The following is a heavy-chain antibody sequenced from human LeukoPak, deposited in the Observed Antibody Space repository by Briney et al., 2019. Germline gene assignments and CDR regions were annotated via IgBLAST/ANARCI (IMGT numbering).Heavy chain of an antibody. CDR3: ARDRKGSRLGLWGGFDP. D-gene: IGHD3-16*01. J-gene: IGHJ5*02. V-gene: IGHV4-59*12. Sequence: PSETLSLTCTVSGGSISSYYWSWIRQHPGKGLEWIGYIYYSGSTYYNPSLKSRVTISVDTSKNQFSLKLSSVTAADTAVYYCARDRKGSRLGLWGGFDPWGQGTLVTVSS. CDR2: IYYSGST. CDR1: GGSISSYY.